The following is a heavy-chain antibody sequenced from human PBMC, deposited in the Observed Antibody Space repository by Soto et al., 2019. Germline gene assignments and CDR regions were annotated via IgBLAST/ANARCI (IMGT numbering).Heavy chain of an antibody. D-gene: IGHD6-13*01. V-gene: IGHV1-8*01. CDR2: MNPNSGNT. J-gene: IGHJ5*02. CDR3: ARAYHSSSWYWFDP. CDR1: GYTFTSYD. Sequence: QVQLVQSGAEVKKPGASVKVSCKASGYTFTSYDINWVRQATGQGLEWMGWMNPNSGNTGYAQKFQGRVTMTRNTDISTAYMELSSLRSEDTAVYYCARAYHSSSWYWFDPWGQGPLVTVSS.